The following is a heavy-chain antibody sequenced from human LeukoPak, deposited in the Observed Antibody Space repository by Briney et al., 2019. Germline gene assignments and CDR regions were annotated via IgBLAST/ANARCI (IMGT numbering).Heavy chain of an antibody. Sequence: ASVKVSCKASGYTFTGYYMHCVRQAPGQGLECMGWINPNSGGTNYAQKFQGRVTMTRDTSISTAYMELCRLRSDDTAVYYCARDLTPGSGSLYFDYWGQGTLVTVSS. CDR1: GYTFTGYY. D-gene: IGHD3-10*01. CDR2: INPNSGGT. V-gene: IGHV1-2*02. CDR3: ARDLTPGSGSLYFDY. J-gene: IGHJ4*02.